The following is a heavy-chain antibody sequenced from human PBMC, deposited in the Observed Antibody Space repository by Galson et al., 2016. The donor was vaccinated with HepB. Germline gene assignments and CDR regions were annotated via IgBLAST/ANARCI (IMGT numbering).Heavy chain of an antibody. V-gene: IGHV4-31*03. D-gene: IGHD3-10*01. CDR3: ARGPPDYLDSGSFYSGWFDP. Sequence: TLSLNCYVSGGERNSAEEWSWSGQHRGKGLEWIGYRPYTGSTNYKSSLKSRITMSIDTSKNQFSLKLSAVTAADMAVYYCARGPPDYLDSGSFYSGWFDPWGQGTLVTVSS. CDR1: GGERNSAEE. J-gene: IGHJ5*02. CDR2: RPYTGST.